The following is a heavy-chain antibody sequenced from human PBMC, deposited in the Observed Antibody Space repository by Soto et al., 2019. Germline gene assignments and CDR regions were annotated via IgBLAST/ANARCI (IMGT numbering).Heavy chain of an antibody. D-gene: IGHD4-17*01. J-gene: IGHJ6*03. CDR2: ISGSGGST. CDR3: AKDPNTVTPYYYYYYMDV. V-gene: IGHV3-23*01. CDR1: GFTFSSYA. Sequence: GGSLRLSCAASGFTFSSYAMSWVRQAPGKGLEWVSAISGSGGSTYYADSVKGRFTISRDNSKNTLYLQMNSLRAEDTAVYYCAKDPNTVTPYYYYYYMDVWGKGTTVTVSS.